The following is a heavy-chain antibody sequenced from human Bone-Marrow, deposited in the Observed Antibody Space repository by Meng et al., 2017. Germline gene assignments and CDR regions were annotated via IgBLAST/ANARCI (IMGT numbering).Heavy chain of an antibody. V-gene: IGHV4-34*01. CDR1: GGSFSCYY. Sequence: QVPVQEWGVGLLKPSETLSLTCAVYGGSFSCYYWSWIRQPPGKGLEWIGEINHSGSTNYNPSLKSRVTISVDTSKNQFSLKLSSVTAADTAVYYCARGTRPLLFQHWGQGTLVTVSS. CDR2: INHSGST. J-gene: IGHJ1*01. CDR3: ARGTRPLLFQH. D-gene: IGHD1-1*01.